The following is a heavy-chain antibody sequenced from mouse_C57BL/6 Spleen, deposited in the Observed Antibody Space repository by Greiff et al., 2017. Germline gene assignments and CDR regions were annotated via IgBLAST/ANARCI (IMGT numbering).Heavy chain of an antibody. V-gene: IGHV1-22*01. CDR2: INPNNGGT. D-gene: IGHD1-1*01. CDR3: ARPNYYGSSNWYFDV. J-gene: IGHJ1*03. Sequence: EVQLQQSGPELVKPGASVKMSCKASGYTFTDYNMHWVKQSHGKSLEWIGYINPNNGGTSYNQKFKGKATLTVNKSSSTAYMELRSLTSEDSAVYYCARPNYYGSSNWYFDVGGTGTTVTVSS. CDR1: GYTFTDYN.